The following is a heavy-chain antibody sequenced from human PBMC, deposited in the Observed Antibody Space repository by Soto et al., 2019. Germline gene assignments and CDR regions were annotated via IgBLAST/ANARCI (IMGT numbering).Heavy chain of an antibody. V-gene: IGHV1-8*01. J-gene: IGHJ6*02. CDR3: AREKTSYGMDV. CDR1: GYTFTSYD. Sequence: QVQLVQSGAEVKKPGASVKVSCKASGYTFTSYDINWVRQATGHGLEWMGWMNPNSGNTGYAQKVQGRVTMTGNTSISTAYMELSSLTSEDTAVYYCAREKTSYGMDVWGQGTTVTVSS. CDR2: MNPNSGNT.